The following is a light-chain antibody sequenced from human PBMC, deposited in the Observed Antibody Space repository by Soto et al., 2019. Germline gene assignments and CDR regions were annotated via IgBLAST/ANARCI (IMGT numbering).Light chain of an antibody. V-gene: IGLV2-8*01. CDR1: SSDVGDYNY. CDR3: TSYAGSNRV. Sequence: QLVLTQPPSASGSPGQSVTISCTGASSDVGDYNYVSWYQQHPGKAPKLMIYEVSKRPSGVPDRFSGSKSGNTASLTVSGLQAEDEADYYCTSYAGSNRVFGGGTKLTVL. CDR2: EVS. J-gene: IGLJ2*01.